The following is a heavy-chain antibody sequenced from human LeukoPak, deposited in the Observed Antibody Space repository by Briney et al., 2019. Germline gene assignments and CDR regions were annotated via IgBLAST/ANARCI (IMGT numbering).Heavy chain of an antibody. V-gene: IGHV1-8*01. D-gene: IGHD2-2*02. Sequence: GASVKVSCKASGYTFTSYDINWVRQAPGQGLEWMGWMNPNSGNTGYAQKFQGRVTMTRNTSISTAYMELSSLRSEDTAVYYCAREGCSSTSCYNSYWFDPWGQGTLVTVSS. J-gene: IGHJ5*02. CDR2: MNPNSGNT. CDR1: GYTFTSYD. CDR3: AREGCSSTSCYNSYWFDP.